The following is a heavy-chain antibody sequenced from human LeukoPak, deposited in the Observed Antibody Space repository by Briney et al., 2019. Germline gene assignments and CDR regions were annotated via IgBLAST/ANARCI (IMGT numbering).Heavy chain of an antibody. CDR2: INPNSGGT. D-gene: IGHD5-24*01. Sequence: ASVKVSCKASGYTFTGYYMHWVRQAPGPGLEWMGWINPNSGGTNYAQKFQGRATMTRDTSISTAYMELSRLRSDDTAVYYCAREGTQRWLQFAPYFDYWGQGTLVTVSS. CDR1: GYTFTGYY. CDR3: AREGTQRWLQFAPYFDY. J-gene: IGHJ4*02. V-gene: IGHV1-2*02.